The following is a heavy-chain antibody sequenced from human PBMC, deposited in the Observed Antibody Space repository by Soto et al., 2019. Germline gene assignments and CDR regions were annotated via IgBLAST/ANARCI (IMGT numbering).Heavy chain of an antibody. CDR2: IFSNDEK. CDR1: GFSLSNARMG. J-gene: IGHJ6*02. D-gene: IGHD3-3*01. Sequence: SGPTLVNPSETLTLTCTVSGFSLSNARMGVSWIRQPPGKALEWLAHIFSNDEKSYSTSLKSRLTISKDTSKSQVVLTMTNMDPVDTATCYCARIRPFSTIFGRGGMDVWGQGTTVTVS. CDR3: ARIRPFSTIFGRGGMDV. V-gene: IGHV2-26*01.